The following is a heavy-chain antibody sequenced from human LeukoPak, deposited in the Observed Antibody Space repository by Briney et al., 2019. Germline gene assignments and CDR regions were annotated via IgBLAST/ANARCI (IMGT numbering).Heavy chain of an antibody. D-gene: IGHD3-10*01. CDR1: GGTFSSYA. Sequence: ASVKVSCKASGGTFSSYAISWVRQAPGQGLEWMGRIIPIFGTANYAQKFQGRVTITTDESTSTAYMELSSLRSEDTAVYYCASLIPMVRGVTADYWGQGTLVTVSS. V-gene: IGHV1-69*05. J-gene: IGHJ4*02. CDR3: ASLIPMVRGVTADY. CDR2: IIPIFGTA.